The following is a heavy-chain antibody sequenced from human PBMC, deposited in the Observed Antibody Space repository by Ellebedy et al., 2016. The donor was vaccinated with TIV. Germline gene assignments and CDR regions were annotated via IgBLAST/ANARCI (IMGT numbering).Heavy chain of an antibody. J-gene: IGHJ4*02. CDR2: IHYTGNT. CDR3: ARHRGASFDS. CDR1: GDSLNGSY. V-gene: IGHV4-59*08. D-gene: IGHD3-10*01. Sequence: SETLSLTCTVSGDSLNGSYWRWLRQSPGKGLNWLGYIHYTGNTTYDPSLESRLTISLDKSKNQFSLQLTSVTATDTAVYFCARHRGASFDSWGQGTRVTVSS.